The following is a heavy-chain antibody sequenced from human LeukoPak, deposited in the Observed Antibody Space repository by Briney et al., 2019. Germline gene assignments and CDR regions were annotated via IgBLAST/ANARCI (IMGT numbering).Heavy chain of an antibody. CDR1: GFTFSSYG. D-gene: IGHD5-12*01. J-gene: IGHJ4*02. CDR2: ISYDGSNK. V-gene: IGHV3-30*18. Sequence: PGRSLRLSCAASGFTFSSYGMHWVRQAPGKGLEWVAVISYDGSNKYYADSVKGRFTISRDNSKNTLYLQMNSLRAEDTAVYYCAKERWILTYYFDYWGQGTLVTVSS. CDR3: AKERWILTYYFDY.